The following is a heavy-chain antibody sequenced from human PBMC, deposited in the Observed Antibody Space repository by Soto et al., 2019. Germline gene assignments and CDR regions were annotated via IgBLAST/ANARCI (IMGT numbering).Heavy chain of an antibody. CDR1: GDSVSSNSAA. CDR2: TYYRSKWFN. CDR3: ARWAAAGTGAFDI. D-gene: IGHD6-13*01. J-gene: IGHJ3*02. V-gene: IGHV6-1*01. Sequence: QSQTLSLTCAISGDSVSSNSAAWHWIRQSPSRGLEWLGRTYYRSKWFNDYAVSVKSRITINPDTSKNQFSLQLNSVTPEDTAVYYCARWAAAGTGAFDIWGQGTMVTVSS.